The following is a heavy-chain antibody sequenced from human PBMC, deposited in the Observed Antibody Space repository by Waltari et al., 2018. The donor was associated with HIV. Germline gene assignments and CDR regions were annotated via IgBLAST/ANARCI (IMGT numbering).Heavy chain of an antibody. CDR3: AREAHCSGGTCYRPY. Sequence: QVQLQESGPGLVKPSETLSLTCTVSGGSISSHYWRWIRQSPGRGLEWIGYIYNNGDTNYSPSFRSRVTISLDTSKSQFFLKLRSVTAADTAVYYCAREAHCSGGTCYRPYWGQGALVTVSS. CDR1: GGSISSHY. D-gene: IGHD2-15*01. CDR2: IYNNGDT. J-gene: IGHJ4*02. V-gene: IGHV4-59*11.